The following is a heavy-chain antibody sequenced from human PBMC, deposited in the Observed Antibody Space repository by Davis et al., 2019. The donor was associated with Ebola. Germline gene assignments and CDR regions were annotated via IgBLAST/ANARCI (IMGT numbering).Heavy chain of an antibody. V-gene: IGHV4-31*03. D-gene: IGHD3-22*01. CDR1: GGSISRGGSY. Sequence: PSETLSLTCTVSGGSISRGGSYWTWIRQHPGKGLEWIGYIYYSGSTYYKPSLKSRVTISLDTSTNQFSLNLYSVTAADTAVYYCARDLRYDSSGCDYYFYMDVWGKGTTVTVSS. J-gene: IGHJ6*03. CDR2: IYYSGST. CDR3: ARDLRYDSSGCDYYFYMDV.